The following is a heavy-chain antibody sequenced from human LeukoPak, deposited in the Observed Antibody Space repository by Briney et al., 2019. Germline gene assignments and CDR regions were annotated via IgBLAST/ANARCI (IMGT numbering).Heavy chain of an antibody. CDR2: ISSSSSYI. CDR3: ARALVATNNTTRDGYTNYPDY. J-gene: IGHJ4*02. CDR1: EFTFSSYS. D-gene: IGHD5-24*01. V-gene: IGHV3-21*01. Sequence: GGSLRLSCAASEFTFSSYSMNWVRQAPGKGLEWVSSISSSSSYIYYADSVKGRFTISRDNAKNSLYLQMNSLRAEDTAVYYCARALVATNNTTRDGYTNYPDYWGQGTLVTVSS.